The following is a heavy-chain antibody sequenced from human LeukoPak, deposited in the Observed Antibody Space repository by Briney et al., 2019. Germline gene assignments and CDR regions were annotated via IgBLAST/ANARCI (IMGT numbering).Heavy chain of an antibody. CDR1: GGTFSSYA. J-gene: IGHJ3*02. D-gene: IGHD4-23*01. CDR3: ARAYLLETMVVNEYHDAFDI. V-gene: IGHV1-69*13. Sequence: SVKVSCKASGGTFSSYAISLVRQAPGQGLEWMGGIIPIFGTANYAQKFQGRVTITADESTSTAYMELSSLRSEDTAVYYCARAYLLETMVVNEYHDAFDIWGQGTMVTVSS. CDR2: IIPIFGTA.